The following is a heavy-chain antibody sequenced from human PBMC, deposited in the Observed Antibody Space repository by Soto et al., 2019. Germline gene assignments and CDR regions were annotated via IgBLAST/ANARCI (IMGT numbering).Heavy chain of an antibody. V-gene: IGHV3-48*02. CDR1: GFTFSSYS. CDR3: ARNHYDSSGYYSLYFDY. Sequence: PXXSLRLSCAASGFTFSSYSMHWVRQAPGKGLEWVSYISSSSSTIYYADSVKGRFTISRDNAKNSLYLQMNSLRDEDTAVYYCARNHYDSSGYYSLYFDYWGQGTLVTVSS. D-gene: IGHD3-22*01. CDR2: ISSSSSTI. J-gene: IGHJ4*02.